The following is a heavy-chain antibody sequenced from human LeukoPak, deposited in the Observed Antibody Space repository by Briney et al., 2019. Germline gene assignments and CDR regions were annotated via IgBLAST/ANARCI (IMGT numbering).Heavy chain of an antibody. V-gene: IGHV3-11*04. CDR2: ISSSASTI. CDR3: AELGITMIGGV. J-gene: IGHJ6*04. Sequence: SGGSLRLSCTASGFTFSDYYMSWIRQTPGKGLEWLSYISSSASTIYYADSVKGRFTISRDNAKNSLYLQMNSLRAEDTAVYYCAELGITMIGGVWGKGTTVTISS. D-gene: IGHD3-10*02. CDR1: GFTFSDYY.